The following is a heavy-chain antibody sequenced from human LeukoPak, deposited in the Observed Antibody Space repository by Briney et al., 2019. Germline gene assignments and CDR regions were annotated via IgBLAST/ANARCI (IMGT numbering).Heavy chain of an antibody. CDR1: GYHLNSYW. J-gene: IGHJ1*01. V-gene: IGHV5-51*01. Sequence: GAAPEISWCGPGYHLNSYWIGRGRPVPGKGVEWMGIIYAGDSDTRYSPSFQGQVTISADESISTAYLQWNSLKASDTAMYYCARLVVVSATLRYFQHWGQGTLVTVSS. D-gene: IGHD2-15*01. CDR3: ARLVVVSATLRYFQH. CDR2: IYAGDSDT.